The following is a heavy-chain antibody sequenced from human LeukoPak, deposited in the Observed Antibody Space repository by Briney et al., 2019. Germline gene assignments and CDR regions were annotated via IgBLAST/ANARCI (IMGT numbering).Heavy chain of an antibody. Sequence: ASVKVSCKASGYSFTSYDIHWVRQAAGQGLEWMGWMNPNSGNTGYAQNFQGRVTMTRNTSIRTAYMDLTSLTFEDTAIYYCARARDCSGGNCYVWLDPWGQGTLVIVSS. CDR2: MNPNSGNT. CDR1: GYSFTSYD. J-gene: IGHJ5*02. D-gene: IGHD2-15*01. CDR3: ARARDCSGGNCYVWLDP. V-gene: IGHV1-8*01.